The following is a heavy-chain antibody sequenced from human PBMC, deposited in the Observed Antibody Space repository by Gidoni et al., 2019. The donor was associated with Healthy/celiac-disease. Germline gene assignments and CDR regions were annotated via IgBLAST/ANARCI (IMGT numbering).Heavy chain of an antibody. CDR3: AKVVAGDGSYYYGMDV. V-gene: IGHV3-23*01. J-gene: IGHJ6*02. D-gene: IGHD6-19*01. CDR1: GFTFRSYA. CDR2: ISGIGGST. Sequence: EVQLLESGGGWVQPGGSLRLPCAASGFTFRSYAMSWVRQAPGKGLEWVSAISGIGGSTYSADSVKGRFTISRDNSKTTLYLQMNSLRAEDTAVYYCAKVVAGDGSYYYGMDVWGQGTTVTVSS.